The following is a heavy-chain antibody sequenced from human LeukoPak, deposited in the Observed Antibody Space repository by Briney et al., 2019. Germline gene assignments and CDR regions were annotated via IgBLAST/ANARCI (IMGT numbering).Heavy chain of an antibody. D-gene: IGHD3-10*01. CDR3: ARDSRITMVRGVNWFDP. Sequence: ETGGSLRLSCAASGFTFSTYAISWVRQAPGKGLEWVSTISGSGSSTYYADSVKGRFTISRDNSKNTLFLQMNSLSAEDTAVYYCARDSRITMVRGVNWFDPWGQGTLVTVSS. V-gene: IGHV3-23*01. CDR2: ISGSGSST. J-gene: IGHJ5*02. CDR1: GFTFSTYA.